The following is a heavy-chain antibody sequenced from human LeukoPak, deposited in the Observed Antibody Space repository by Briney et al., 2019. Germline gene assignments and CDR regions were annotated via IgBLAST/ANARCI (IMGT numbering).Heavy chain of an antibody. CDR1: GGSFSGYY. V-gene: IGHV4-34*01. CDR2: IYYSGST. D-gene: IGHD2-21*02. J-gene: IGHJ5*02. CDR3: ARDRTEVTGFDP. Sequence: SETLSLTCAVYGGSFSGYYWSWIRQPPGKGLEWIGSIYYSGSTYYNPSLKSRVTISVDTSKNQFSLKLSSVTAADTAVYYCARDRTEVTGFDPWGQGTLVTVSS.